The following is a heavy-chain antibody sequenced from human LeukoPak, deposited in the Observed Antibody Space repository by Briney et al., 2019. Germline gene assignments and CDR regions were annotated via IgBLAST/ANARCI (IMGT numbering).Heavy chain of an antibody. J-gene: IGHJ6*02. CDR1: GGSFSGYY. V-gene: IGHV4-34*01. CDR3: ARTYYDFWSGSQQVDV. D-gene: IGHD3-3*01. CDR2: INHSGST. Sequence: SETLSLTCAVYGGSFSGYYWSWIRQPPGKGLEWIGEINHSGSTNYNPSLKSRVTISVDTSKNQFSLKLSSVTAADTAVYYCARTYYDFWSGSQQVDVRGQGTTVTVSS.